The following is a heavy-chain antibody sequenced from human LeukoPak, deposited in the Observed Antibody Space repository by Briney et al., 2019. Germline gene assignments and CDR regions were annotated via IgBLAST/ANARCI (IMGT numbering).Heavy chain of an antibody. D-gene: IGHD6-13*01. CDR2: IGSSGSTI. J-gene: IGHJ4*02. V-gene: IGHV3-11*01. CDR3: ARDRGGDYSSSYFDY. Sequence: PGGSLRLSCAASGFTFSDYYMSWIRQAPGKGLEWVSYIGSSGSTIHYADSVKGRFTISRDNAKNSLYLQMNSLRAEDTAVYYCARDRGGDYSSSYFDYWGQGTLVTVSS. CDR1: GFTFSDYY.